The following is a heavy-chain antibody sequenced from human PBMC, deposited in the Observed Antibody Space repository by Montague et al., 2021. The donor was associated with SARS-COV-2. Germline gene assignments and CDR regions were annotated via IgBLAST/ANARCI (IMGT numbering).Heavy chain of an antibody. CDR3: VRADRRDTGTRHLGYYKGMDI. V-gene: IGHV4-59*01. CDR1: GDSISTSY. CDR2: VYYSGRS. J-gene: IGHJ6*02. Sequence: SETLSLTCTVSGDSISTSYWAWIRQPPGKGLEWIGYVYYSGRSSYNSSLKSRATISVDTSKNQFSLKLRSVTAADTAVYFCVRADRRDTGTRHLGYYKGMDIWGQGTTVTVSS. D-gene: IGHD1-7*01.